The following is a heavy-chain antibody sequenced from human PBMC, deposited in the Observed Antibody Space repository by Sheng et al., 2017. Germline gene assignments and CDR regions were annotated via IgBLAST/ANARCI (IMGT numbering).Heavy chain of an antibody. CDR3: ARDLIAVARNWFDP. Sequence: QVQLQESGPGLVKPSETLSLTCAVSGYSISSGYYWGWIRQPPGKGLEWIGSIYHSGSTYYNPSLKSRVTISVDTSKNQFSLKLSSVTAADTAVYYCARDLIAVARNWFDPLGPGNPGHRLL. V-gene: IGHV4-38-2*01. CDR2: IYHSGST. CDR1: GYSISSGYY. D-gene: IGHD6-19*01. J-gene: IGHJ5*02.